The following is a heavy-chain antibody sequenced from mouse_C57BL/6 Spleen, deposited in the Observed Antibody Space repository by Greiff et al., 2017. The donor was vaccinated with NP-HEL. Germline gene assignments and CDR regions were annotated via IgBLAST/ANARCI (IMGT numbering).Heavy chain of an antibody. CDR3: AREGDDSAY. D-gene: IGHD2-4*01. J-gene: IGHJ3*01. V-gene: IGHV3-1*01. CDR2: ISYSGST. CDR1: GYSITSGYD. Sequence: EVQRVESGPGMVKPSQSLSLTCTVTGYSITSGYDWHWIRHFPGNKLEWMGYISYSGSTNYNPSLKSRITITHDTSKNHFFLKLNSVTTEATATYYCAREGDDSAYWGHGTLVTVSA.